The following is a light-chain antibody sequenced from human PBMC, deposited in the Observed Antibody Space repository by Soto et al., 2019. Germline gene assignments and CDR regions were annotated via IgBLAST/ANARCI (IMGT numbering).Light chain of an antibody. J-gene: IGKJ4*01. V-gene: IGKV1-5*01. CDR1: QSISSW. CDR3: QQYNSYSLT. CDR2: DAS. Sequence: DIQMTQSHSTLSASVGDRVTITCRASQSISSWLAWYQQKPGKAPKPLIYDASSLESGVPSRFSGSGSGTEFTLTISSLQPDYFATYYCQQYNSYSLTFGGGTKVEIK.